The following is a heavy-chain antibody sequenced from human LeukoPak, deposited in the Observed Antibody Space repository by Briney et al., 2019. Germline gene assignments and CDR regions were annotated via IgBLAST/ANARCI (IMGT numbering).Heavy chain of an antibody. CDR2: VYGSGST. CDR3: ARVRHGDNYVDF. Sequence: PSETLSLSCTVSGGAIRRYDWSWIRQPAEKGLEWIGRVYGSGSTNYNPSLKSRVTMSVDTSGNQFSLMVSSVTAADTAVYYCARVRHGDNYVDFCGQGTPVTVSS. CDR1: GGAIRRYD. D-gene: IGHD5-24*01. J-gene: IGHJ4*02. V-gene: IGHV4-4*07.